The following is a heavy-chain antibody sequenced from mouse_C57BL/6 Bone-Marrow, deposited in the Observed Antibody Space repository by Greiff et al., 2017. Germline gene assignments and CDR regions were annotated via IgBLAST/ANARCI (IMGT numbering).Heavy chain of an antibody. CDR3: ARHLYGYDAMDY. CDR2: ISSGGSYT. Sequence: DVMLVESGGDLVKPGGSLKLSCAASGFTFSSYGMSWVRQTPDKRLEWVATISSGGSYTYYPDSVKGRFTISRDNAKNTLYLQMSSLKAEDTAMYYCARHLYGYDAMDYWGQGTSVTVSS. V-gene: IGHV5-6*02. CDR1: GFTFSSYG. J-gene: IGHJ4*01. D-gene: IGHD1-1*01.